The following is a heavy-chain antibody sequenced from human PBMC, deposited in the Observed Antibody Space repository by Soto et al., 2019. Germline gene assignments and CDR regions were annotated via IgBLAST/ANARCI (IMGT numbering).Heavy chain of an antibody. CDR1: GYTFTSYG. CDR3: ASLNPYDRGGAPINDDFDI. D-gene: IGHD3-22*01. Sequence: ASVKVSCKASGYTFTSYGISSVRQAPGQGLEWMGWMSAYNGNTNYAQKLQGRVTMTTDTSTSRAYMELRSLRSDGTAVYYCASLNPYDRGGAPINDDFDIWGQGTMVTVSS. V-gene: IGHV1-18*01. J-gene: IGHJ3*02. CDR2: MSAYNGNT.